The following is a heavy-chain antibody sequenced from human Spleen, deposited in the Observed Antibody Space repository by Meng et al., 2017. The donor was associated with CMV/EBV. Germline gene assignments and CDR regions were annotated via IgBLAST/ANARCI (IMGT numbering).Heavy chain of an antibody. J-gene: IGHJ4*02. Sequence: ASVKVSCKASGGTFSSYAISWVREAPGQGLEWMAWISPYNGDTKYEQKFQDRVTMTTDTSTTTAYMELRSLRSDDTAVYYCARDGTWAAAAGYFDYWGQGTLVTVSS. D-gene: IGHD6-13*01. CDR1: GGTFSSYA. CDR2: ISPYNGDT. CDR3: ARDGTWAAAAGYFDY. V-gene: IGHV1-18*01.